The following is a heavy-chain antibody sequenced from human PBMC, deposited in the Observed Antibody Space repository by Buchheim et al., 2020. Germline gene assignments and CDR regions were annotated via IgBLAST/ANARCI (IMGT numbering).Heavy chain of an antibody. CDR1: GFTLSNAW. CDR3: TKYYDYVWGSYRSGY. CDR2: IKSKTDGGTT. Sequence: EVQLVESGGGLVKPGGSLRLSCAASGFTLSNAWMSWVRQAPGKGLEWLGRIKSKTDGGTTDYAAPVKGRFTISRDDSKNTLYLQMNSMKTEDTAVYYCTKYYDYVWGSYRSGYWGQGTL. D-gene: IGHD3-16*02. V-gene: IGHV3-15*01. J-gene: IGHJ4*02.